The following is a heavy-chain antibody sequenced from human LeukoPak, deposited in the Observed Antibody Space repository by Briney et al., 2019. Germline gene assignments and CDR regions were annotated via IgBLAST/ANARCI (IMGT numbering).Heavy chain of an antibody. D-gene: IGHD6-13*01. CDR3: ARVSIAAAGTDY. CDR2: ISVYNGNT. J-gene: IGHJ4*02. V-gene: IGHV1-18*04. Sequence: ASVKVSCKASGYTFTSYAISWVRQAPGQGLEWMGWISVYNGNTNYAQKFQGRVTITTDTSTSTAYMELRSLRSDDTAVYYCARVSIAAAGTDYWGQGTLVTVSS. CDR1: GYTFTSYA.